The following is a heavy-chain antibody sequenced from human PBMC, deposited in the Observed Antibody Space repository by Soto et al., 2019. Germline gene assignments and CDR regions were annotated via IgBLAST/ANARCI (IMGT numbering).Heavy chain of an antibody. Sequence: GGSLRLSCSASGFIFSESTIYWVRQVPGKGLEAISAVSTSGRSTYYADSVKGRFTISRDNTKSSLFLQMNSLGVEDTAVYYCARGGGGGLFEHWGQGVLVTAPQ. D-gene: IGHD2-21*01. J-gene: IGHJ4*02. CDR1: GFIFSEST. CDR2: VSTSGRST. V-gene: IGHV3-64*04. CDR3: ARGGGGGLFEH.